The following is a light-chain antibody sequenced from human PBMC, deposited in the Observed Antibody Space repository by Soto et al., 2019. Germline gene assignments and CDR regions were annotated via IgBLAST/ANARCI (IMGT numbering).Light chain of an antibody. J-gene: IGKJ1*01. V-gene: IGKV3-20*01. CDR2: AAS. CDR1: QSFSSSY. CDR3: QHYVDSSWG. Sequence: EIVLTQSPGTLSLSPGERATLSCRASQSFSSSYLAWYQQKPGQPPRLLIYAASSRAAGIPDRFSGSVSGTDFTLTISRLEPEDFALYYCQHYVDSSWGFGQGTKVEIK.